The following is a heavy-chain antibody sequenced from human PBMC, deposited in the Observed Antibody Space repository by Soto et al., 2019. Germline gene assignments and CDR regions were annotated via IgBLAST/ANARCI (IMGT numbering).Heavy chain of an antibody. J-gene: IGHJ6*02. D-gene: IGHD5-18*01. CDR1: GYSFTSYW. CDR2: IDPRHSYT. Sequence: EVQLVQSGAEVKKPGESLRISCKGSGYSFTSYWIDWVRQMPGKGLEWMGRIDPRHSYTNYSPSFQGHVTISADKSITTSYLQWSSLKASHPAMFSCARTSMQLRGYSYAHAGIVVCGQGTTVTVSS. CDR3: ARTSMQLRGYSYAHAGIVV. V-gene: IGHV5-10-1*01.